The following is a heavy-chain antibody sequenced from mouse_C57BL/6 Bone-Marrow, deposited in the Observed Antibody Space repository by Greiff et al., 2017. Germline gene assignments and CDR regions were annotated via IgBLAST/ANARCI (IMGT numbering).Heavy chain of an antibody. V-gene: IGHV1-26*01. J-gene: IGHJ4*01. Sequence: EVQLQQSGPELVKPGASVKISCKASGYTFTDYYMNWVKQSHGKSLEWIGDINPNNGGTSYNQKFKGKATLTVDKSSSTAYMELRSLTSEDSAVYYCARGLLTLYYYAMDYWGQGTSVTVSS. CDR3: ARGLLTLYYYAMDY. CDR2: INPNNGGT. D-gene: IGHD2-10*01. CDR1: GYTFTDYY.